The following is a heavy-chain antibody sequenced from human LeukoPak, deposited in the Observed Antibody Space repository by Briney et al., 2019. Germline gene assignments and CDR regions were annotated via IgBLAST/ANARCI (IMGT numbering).Heavy chain of an antibody. CDR1: GFTFSSYD. J-gene: IGHJ4*02. V-gene: IGHV3-30*02. Sequence: GGSLRLSCAASGFTFSSYDMHWVRQAPGKGLEWVAFMEYDGSIKYYADSVKGRFTISRDNSKNTLYLQMNSLRAEDTAVYYCARDHYYDSSGYWVDYWGQGTLVTVSS. CDR3: ARDHYYDSSGYWVDY. CDR2: MEYDGSIK. D-gene: IGHD3-22*01.